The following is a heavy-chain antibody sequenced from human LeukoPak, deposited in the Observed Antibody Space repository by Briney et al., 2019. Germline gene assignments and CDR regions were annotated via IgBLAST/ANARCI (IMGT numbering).Heavy chain of an antibody. CDR2: ISSSGSTI. J-gene: IGHJ4*02. CDR3: ARVNLDFDY. Sequence: PGGSLRLSCAASGFTFSSYEMNWVRQAPGKGLEWVSYISSSGSTIYYADSVKGRFTIPRDNAKNSLYPQMNSLRAEDTAVYYCARVNLDFDYWGQGTLVTVSS. CDR1: GFTFSSYE. V-gene: IGHV3-48*03.